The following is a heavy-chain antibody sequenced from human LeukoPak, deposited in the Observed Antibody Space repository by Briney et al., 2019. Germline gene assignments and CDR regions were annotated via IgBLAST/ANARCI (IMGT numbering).Heavy chain of an antibody. CDR1: GFTFDDYA. J-gene: IGHJ4*02. D-gene: IGHD1-26*01. CDR3: AKDGSGSYYVGFDY. CDR2: ISWNSGSI. Sequence: GGSLRLSCAASGFTFDDYAMHWVRQAPGKGLEWVSGISWNSGSIGYADSVKGRFTISRDNAKNSLYLQMNSLRAEDTALYYCAKDGSGSYYVGFDYWGQGTLVTVSS. V-gene: IGHV3-9*01.